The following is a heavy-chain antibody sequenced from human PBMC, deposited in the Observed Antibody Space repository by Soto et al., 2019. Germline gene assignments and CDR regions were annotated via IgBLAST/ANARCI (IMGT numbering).Heavy chain of an antibody. V-gene: IGHV6-1*01. CDR2: TYYRSKWYF. CDR3: VNGGLTARPV. D-gene: IGHD6-6*01. CDR1: VDSVSRNCAA. Sequence: PSHSLTLIFGISVDSVSRNCAAWNWIKQSPSRGLEWLGRTYYRSKWYFNYAASVAGRISINPDTSKNQFSLQLNSVSLEDTAVYYCVNGGLTARPVWGKGTTVTVSS. J-gene: IGHJ6*04.